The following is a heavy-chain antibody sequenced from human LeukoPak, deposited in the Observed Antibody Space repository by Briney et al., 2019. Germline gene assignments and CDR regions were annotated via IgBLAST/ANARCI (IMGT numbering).Heavy chain of an antibody. CDR3: ARAAYYGMDV. CDR1: GFTFSSYS. V-gene: IGHV3-48*04. Sequence: GGSLRLSCAASGFTFSSYSMNWVRQAPGKGLEWVSYISSSSSTIYYADSVKGRFTISRDNAKNSLSLQMNSLRAEDTAVYYCARAAYYGMDVWGQGTTVTVSS. CDR2: ISSSSSTI. J-gene: IGHJ6*02.